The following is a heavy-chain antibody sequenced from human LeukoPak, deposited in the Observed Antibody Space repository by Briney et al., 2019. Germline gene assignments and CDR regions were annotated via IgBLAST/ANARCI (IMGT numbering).Heavy chain of an antibody. CDR2: ISSSSSYI. V-gene: IGHV3-21*01. D-gene: IGHD6-19*01. CDR3: ARDSHSSGWYDVANYYYYGMDV. J-gene: IGHJ6*02. CDR1: GFTFSSYS. Sequence: GGSLRLSCAASGFTFSSYSMNWVRQAPGKGLEWVSSISSSSSYIYYADSVRGRFTISRDNAKNSLYLQMDSLRAEDTAVYYCARDSHSSGWYDVANYYYYGMDVWGQGTTVTVSS.